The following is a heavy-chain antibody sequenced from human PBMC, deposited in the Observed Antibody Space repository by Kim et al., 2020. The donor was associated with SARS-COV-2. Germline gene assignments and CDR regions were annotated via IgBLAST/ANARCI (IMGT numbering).Heavy chain of an antibody. CDR1: GFTFDSYA. V-gene: IGHV3-23*01. CDR3: AKMGGMDGYNDVYNYSMDV. Sequence: GGSLRLSCVASGFTFDSYAMSWVRQAPGKGLEWVAVIRGDASNTFYADSVRGRFTISRDNSKNMLYLQMNSLRDEDTAFYYCAKMGGMDGYNDVYNYSMDVWGQGTMVIVSS. D-gene: IGHD5-18*01. J-gene: IGHJ6*03. CDR2: IRGDASNT.